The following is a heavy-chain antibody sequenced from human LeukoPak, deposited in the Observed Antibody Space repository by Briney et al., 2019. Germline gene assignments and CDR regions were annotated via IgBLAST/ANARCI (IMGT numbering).Heavy chain of an antibody. D-gene: IGHD6-19*01. Sequence: GGSLRLSCAASGFTFSSYTIPWVRQAPGKGLEWVAVISFDGSYKYYADSVKGRFTFSRDNSKNTLYLQMNSLRSEDTAVYYCARDHGAAVAGSFDYWGQGTLVTVSS. V-gene: IGHV3-30*04. CDR2: ISFDGSYK. CDR1: GFTFSSYT. J-gene: IGHJ4*02. CDR3: ARDHGAAVAGSFDY.